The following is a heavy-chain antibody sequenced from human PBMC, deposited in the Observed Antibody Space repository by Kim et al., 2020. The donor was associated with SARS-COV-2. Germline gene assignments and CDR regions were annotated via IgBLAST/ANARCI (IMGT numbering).Heavy chain of an antibody. CDR3: ARDQRGTKLWWLLLR. J-gene: IGHJ4*02. CDR1: GGTFSSYA. D-gene: IGHD3-22*01. Sequence: SVKVSCKASGGTFSSYAISWVRQAPGQGLEWMGGIIPIFGTANYAQKFQGRVTITADESTSTAYMELSSLRSEDTAVYYCARDQRGTKLWWLLLRWGQGTLVTVSS. V-gene: IGHV1-69*13. CDR2: IIPIFGTA.